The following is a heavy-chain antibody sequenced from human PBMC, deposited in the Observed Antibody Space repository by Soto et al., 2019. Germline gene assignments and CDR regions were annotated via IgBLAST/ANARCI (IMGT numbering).Heavy chain of an antibody. Sequence: QVQLQESGPGLVKPSETLSLTCTVSGDSIRSYYWSWIRQPPGKGLEWIGHMYHSGSTNYNPSLKSRVTISVDTSKNQFSLNLNSVTAADTAVYYCARHGGGIASWFDNWGQGTLVTVSS. D-gene: IGHD3-16*02. J-gene: IGHJ4*02. CDR2: MYHSGST. CDR1: GDSIRSYY. V-gene: IGHV4-59*08. CDR3: ARHGGGIASWFDN.